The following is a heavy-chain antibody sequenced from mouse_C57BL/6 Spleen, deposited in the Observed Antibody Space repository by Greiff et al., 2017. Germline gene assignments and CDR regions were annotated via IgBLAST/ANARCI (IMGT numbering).Heavy chain of an antibody. Sequence: QVHVKQSGAELVRPGTSVKVSCTASGYAFTNYLIEWVKQRPGQGLEWIGVINPGSGGTNYNEKFKGKATLTADKSSSTAYMQLSSLTSEDSAVYFCAKWGYGYDYWGQGATLTVSS. V-gene: IGHV1-54*01. D-gene: IGHD2-2*01. J-gene: IGHJ2*01. CDR2: INPGSGGT. CDR3: AKWGYGYDY. CDR1: GYAFTNYL.